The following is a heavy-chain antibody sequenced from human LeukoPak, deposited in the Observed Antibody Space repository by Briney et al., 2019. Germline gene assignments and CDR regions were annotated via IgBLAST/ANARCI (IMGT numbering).Heavy chain of an antibody. V-gene: IGHV3-21*01. Sequence: GGSLRLSCAASGFTFSSYSMNWVRQAPGKGLEWVSSISSSSSYIYYADSVKGRFTISRDNAKNSLYLQMNSLRAEDTAVYYCAREADYYGSGSSSTSYALDIWGQGTMVTVSS. CDR1: GFTFSSYS. CDR2: ISSSSSYI. J-gene: IGHJ3*02. CDR3: AREADYYGSGSSSTSYALDI. D-gene: IGHD3-10*01.